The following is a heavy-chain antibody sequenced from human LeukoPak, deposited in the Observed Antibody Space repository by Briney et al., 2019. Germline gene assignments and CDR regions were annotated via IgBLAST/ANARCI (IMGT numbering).Heavy chain of an antibody. V-gene: IGHV1-2*02. CDR3: ARGERMGATTGAFDI. D-gene: IGHD1-26*01. Sequence: GASVKVSCKASGYTFTGYYMHWVRQAPGQGLEWMGWINPNSGGTNYAQKFQGRVTMTRDTSISTAYMELSRLRSDDTAVYYCARGERMGATTGAFDIWGQGTMVTVSS. J-gene: IGHJ3*02. CDR1: GYTFTGYY. CDR2: INPNSGGT.